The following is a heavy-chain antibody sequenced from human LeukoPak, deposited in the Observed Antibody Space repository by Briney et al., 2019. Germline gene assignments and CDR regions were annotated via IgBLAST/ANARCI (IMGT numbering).Heavy chain of an antibody. J-gene: IGHJ2*01. V-gene: IGHV3-7*01. Sequence: GGSLRLSCAASGFTFTSYWMSWVRQAPGTGLEWVANIKQDGGEKNYVDSVKGRFTISRDNAKKSLYLQMNSLRAEDTAVYYCARPRAGGYWYFDLWGRGTLVTVSS. CDR1: GFTFTSYW. CDR3: ARPRAGGYWYFDL. CDR2: IKQDGGEK. D-gene: IGHD3-10*01.